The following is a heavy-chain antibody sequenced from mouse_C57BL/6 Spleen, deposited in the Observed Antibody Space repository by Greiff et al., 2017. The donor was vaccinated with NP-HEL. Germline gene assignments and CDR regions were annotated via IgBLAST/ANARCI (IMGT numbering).Heavy chain of an antibody. J-gene: IGHJ2*01. D-gene: IGHD2-1*01. CDR3: SRRGEWGNYDY. CDR1: GYTFTRYW. Sequence: VQLPQPGAELVMPGASVKLSCKASGYTFTRYWMHWVKQRPGQGLEWIGEIDPSDSYTNYNQKFKGKSTLTVDKSSSPAYMQLCSLTSEDSAVYYCSRRGEWGNYDYWGQGTTLTVSS. V-gene: IGHV1-69*01. CDR2: IDPSDSYT.